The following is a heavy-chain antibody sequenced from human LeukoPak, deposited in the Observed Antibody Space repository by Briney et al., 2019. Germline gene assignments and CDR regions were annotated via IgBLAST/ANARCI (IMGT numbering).Heavy chain of an antibody. CDR3: ARGFVYTGLDY. Sequence: GGSLRLSCAASGFIFSTYSMNWVRQAPGKGLEWVSYINSRSSTIYYADSVKGRFTISRDSAKNTLYLQMNSLRAEDTAVYYCARGFVYTGLDYWGQGTLVTVSS. J-gene: IGHJ4*02. CDR1: GFIFSTYS. V-gene: IGHV3-48*01. D-gene: IGHD5/OR15-5a*01. CDR2: INSRSSTI.